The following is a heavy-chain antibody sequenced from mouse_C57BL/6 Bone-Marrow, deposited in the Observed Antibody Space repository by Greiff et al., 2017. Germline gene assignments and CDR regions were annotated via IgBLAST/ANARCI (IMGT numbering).Heavy chain of an antibody. Sequence: VQLQQPGAELVKPGASVKLSCKASGYTFTSYWMQWVKQRPGQGLEWIGEIDPSDSNTNYNQKFKGKATLTVDTSSSTAYMQLRSLTSEDSAVYYCARSFSYWYFDYWGQGTTLTVSS. D-gene: IGHD2-10*01. CDR1: GYTFTSYW. CDR3: ARSFSYWYFDY. CDR2: IDPSDSNT. V-gene: IGHV1-50*01. J-gene: IGHJ2*01.